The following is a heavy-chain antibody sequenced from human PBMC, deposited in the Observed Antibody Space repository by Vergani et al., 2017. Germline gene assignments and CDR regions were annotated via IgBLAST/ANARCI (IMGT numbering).Heavy chain of an antibody. Sequence: EVQLVESGGGLVQPGGSLRLSCAASGFTFSSYAMSWVRQAPGKGLEWVSAIGTAGDTYYPGSVKGRFTISRENAKNSLYLQMNSLRAGDTAVYYCARALNYYDSSGYLFGFDYWGQGTLVTVSS. CDR1: GFTFSSYA. D-gene: IGHD3-22*01. V-gene: IGHV3-13*01. CDR2: IGTAGDT. CDR3: ARALNYYDSSGYLFGFDY. J-gene: IGHJ4*02.